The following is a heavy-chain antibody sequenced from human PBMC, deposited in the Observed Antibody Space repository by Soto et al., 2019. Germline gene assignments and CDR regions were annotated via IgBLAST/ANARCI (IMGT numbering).Heavy chain of an antibody. CDR1: GGSFSGYY. J-gene: IGHJ4*02. V-gene: IGHV4-34*01. D-gene: IGHD3-16*01. CDR2: INHSGST. CDR3: ARGLWRLHLGESKLDY. Sequence: SETLSLTCAVYGGSFSGYYWSWIRQPPGKGLEWIGEINHSGSTNYNPSLKSRVTISVDTSKNQFSLKLSSVTAADTAVYYCARGLWRLHLGESKLDYWGQGTLVTVSS.